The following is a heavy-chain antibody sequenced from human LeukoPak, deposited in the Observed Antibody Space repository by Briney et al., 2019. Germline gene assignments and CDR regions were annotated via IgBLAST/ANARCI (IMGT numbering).Heavy chain of an antibody. J-gene: IGHJ2*01. CDR1: GGSISGSY. CDR3: ARDKGPYWYFDL. V-gene: IGHV4-59*01. Sequence: PSETLSLTCTVSGGSISGSYWNWLRQPPGKGLEWIGNIYNSGTTDYNPSLKSRVTISLDTSKNQISLKLSSVTAADTAVYFCARDKGPYWYFDLWGRGTLVTVSS. CDR2: IYNSGTT.